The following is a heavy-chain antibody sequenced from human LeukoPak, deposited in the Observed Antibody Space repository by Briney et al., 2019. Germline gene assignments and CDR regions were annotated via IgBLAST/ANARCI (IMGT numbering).Heavy chain of an antibody. V-gene: IGHV4-59*01. J-gene: IGHJ6*02. Sequence: SETLSLTCTVSGVSISSYYWSWIRQPPGKGLEWIGYIYYSGSTNYNPSLKSRVTISVDTSKNQFSLKLSSVTAADTAVYYCARVNYDFWSGYPKYYYGMDVWGQGTTVTVSS. D-gene: IGHD3-3*01. CDR2: IYYSGST. CDR1: GVSISSYY. CDR3: ARVNYDFWSGYPKYYYGMDV.